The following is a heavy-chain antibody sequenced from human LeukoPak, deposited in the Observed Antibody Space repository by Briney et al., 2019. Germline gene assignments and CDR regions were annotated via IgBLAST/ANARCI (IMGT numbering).Heavy chain of an antibody. CDR3: ARSRYSSSWYNY. Sequence: SETLSLTCAVYGGSFSGYYWSWIRQPPGKGLEWIEEINHSGSTNYNPSLKSRVTISVDTSKNQFSLKLSSVTAADTAVYYCARSRYSSSWYNYWGQGTLVTVSS. V-gene: IGHV4-34*01. D-gene: IGHD6-13*01. CDR2: INHSGST. CDR1: GGSFSGYY. J-gene: IGHJ4*02.